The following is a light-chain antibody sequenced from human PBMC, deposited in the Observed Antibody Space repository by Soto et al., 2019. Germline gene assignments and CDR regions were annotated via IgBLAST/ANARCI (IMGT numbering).Light chain of an antibody. V-gene: IGKV3-11*01. CDR1: QSVDAY. Sequence: EIVLTQSPATQSLSPGERATLSCRASQSVDAYLAWYQQRPGQAPRLLIFDASNRATGIPTRFSGSGSGTDFTLTISSLEPEDFAVYYCQQRSNWAPTFGQGTKVEVK. J-gene: IGKJ1*01. CDR3: QQRSNWAPT. CDR2: DAS.